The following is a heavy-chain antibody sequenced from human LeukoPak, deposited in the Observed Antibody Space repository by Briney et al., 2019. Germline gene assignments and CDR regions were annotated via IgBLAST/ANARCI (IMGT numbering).Heavy chain of an antibody. D-gene: IGHD6-13*01. CDR2: ISGSGGST. CDR1: GFTFSSQA. J-gene: IGHJ4*02. Sequence: GGSLRLSCVVSGFTFSSQAMSWVRQAPGKGLYWVSAISGSGGSTYYADSVKGRFTISRDNSKNTLYLQMNSLRAEDTAVYYCAKIASSSWYTFDYWGQGTLVTVSS. V-gene: IGHV3-23*01. CDR3: AKIASSSWYTFDY.